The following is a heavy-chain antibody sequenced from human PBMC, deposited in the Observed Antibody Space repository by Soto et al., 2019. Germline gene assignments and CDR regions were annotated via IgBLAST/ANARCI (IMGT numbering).Heavy chain of an antibody. CDR3: ARNPPGPVDFDV. CDR1: VGSISNYY. Sequence: SEPLSLPCTVSVGSISNYYWSWMRQPPGKRLEWIAHIYSSGSTHYSPSLQSRVTISLGPSENQLSLSLTSVTAADTAVYYCARNPPGPVDFDVWGPGTQVTVSS. CDR2: IYSSGST. J-gene: IGHJ4*02. V-gene: IGHV4-59*01.